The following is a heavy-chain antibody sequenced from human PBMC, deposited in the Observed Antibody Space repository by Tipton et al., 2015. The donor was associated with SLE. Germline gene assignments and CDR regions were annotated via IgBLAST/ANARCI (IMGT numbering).Heavy chain of an antibody. J-gene: IGHJ1*01. CDR1: GGSFSGYY. CDR3: ARGSIRTMVRGVTGLSH. Sequence: TLSLTCAVYGGSFSGYYWSWIRQPAGKGLEWIGGINHSGSTKYSPSLKSRVTISVDTSKNQFSLKLRSVTAADTAVYYCARGSIRTMVRGVTGLSHWGQGTLVTVSS. CDR2: INHSGST. V-gene: IGHV4-34*01. D-gene: IGHD3-10*01.